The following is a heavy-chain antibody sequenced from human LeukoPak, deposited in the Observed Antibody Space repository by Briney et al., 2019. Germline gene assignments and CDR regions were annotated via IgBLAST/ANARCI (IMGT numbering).Heavy chain of an antibody. V-gene: IGHV4-59*08. CDR2: IYYSGST. Sequence: SETLPLTCTVSGGSISSYYWSWIRQPPGKGLEWIGYIYYSGSTYYNPSLKSRVTISVDTSKNQFSLKLSSVTAADTAVYYCARVSQYYYDSSGYYSPQTNYFDYWGQGTLVTVSS. CDR1: GGSISSYY. J-gene: IGHJ4*02. CDR3: ARVSQYYYDSSGYYSPQTNYFDY. D-gene: IGHD3-22*01.